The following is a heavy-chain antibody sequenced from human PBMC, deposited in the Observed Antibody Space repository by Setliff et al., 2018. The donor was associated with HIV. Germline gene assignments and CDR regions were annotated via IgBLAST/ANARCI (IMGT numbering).Heavy chain of an antibody. D-gene: IGHD1-26*01. Sequence: ASVKVSCKASGYTFTAYNIQWVRQAPGQGLAWVGWINPNTGDTSYAENLQGWVTLTRDTSISTAYLEVRSDDTAVYYCARKRVGFDGIDVWGQGTTVTVSS. CDR1: GYTFTAYN. CDR2: INPNTGDT. J-gene: IGHJ6*02. V-gene: IGHV1-2*04. CDR3: ARKRVGFDGIDV.